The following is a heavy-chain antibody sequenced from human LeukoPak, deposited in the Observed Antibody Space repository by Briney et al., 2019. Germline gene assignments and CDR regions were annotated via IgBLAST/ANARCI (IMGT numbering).Heavy chain of an antibody. CDR2: VIPIFGSA. Sequence: SVKVSCKASGGTFSSHAISWVRQAPGLGLEWMGSVIPIFGSASYGQNFQDRVTITADESTNTAYLDLSSLRSDDTAVYYCARAQSTFDYYYYMDVWGKGTTVTVSS. J-gene: IGHJ6*03. CDR3: ARAQSTFDYYYYMDV. D-gene: IGHD2/OR15-2a*01. CDR1: GGTFSSHA. V-gene: IGHV1-69*13.